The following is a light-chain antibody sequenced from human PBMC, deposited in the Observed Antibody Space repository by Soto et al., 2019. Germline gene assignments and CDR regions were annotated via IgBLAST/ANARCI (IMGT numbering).Light chain of an antibody. CDR1: QSFSSTY. CDR2: GAF. Sequence: EIVLTQSPGTLSLSPGERATLSCRASQSFSSTYLAWYQQKPGQAPRLLIYGAFTRASGIPDRFSGSGSGTDFTLTISRLEPEDFAVYYCQQFGSSLPWTFGQGTKVEIK. V-gene: IGKV3-20*01. CDR3: QQFGSSLPWT. J-gene: IGKJ1*01.